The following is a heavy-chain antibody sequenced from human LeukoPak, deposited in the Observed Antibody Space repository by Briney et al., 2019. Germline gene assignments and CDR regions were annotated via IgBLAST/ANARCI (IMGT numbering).Heavy chain of an antibody. CDR1: GHTFTDHY. CDR3: ARALGGTYYYDSSGTNEGY. J-gene: IGHJ4*02. D-gene: IGHD3-22*01. V-gene: IGHV1-2*02. Sequence: ASVKVSCKVSGHTFTDHYIHWVRQAPGQGLEWMGWISPSSGATNYAQKFQGRVTMTRDTSISTAYMELSRLRSDDTAVYYCARALGGTYYYDSSGTNEGYWGQGTLVTVPS. CDR2: ISPSSGAT.